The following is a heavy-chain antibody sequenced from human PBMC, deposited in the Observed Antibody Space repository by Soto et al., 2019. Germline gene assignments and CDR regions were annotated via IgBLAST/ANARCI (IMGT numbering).Heavy chain of an antibody. Sequence: SETLSLTCTVSGGSISSGDYYWSWIRQPPGKGLEWIGYIYYSGSTYYNPSLKSRVTISVDTSKNQFSLKLSSVTAADTAVYYCAKGGYSYGEGYFDYWGQGTLVTVPS. CDR3: AKGGYSYGEGYFDY. V-gene: IGHV4-30-4*01. CDR1: GGSISSGDYY. D-gene: IGHD5-18*01. J-gene: IGHJ4*02. CDR2: IYYSGST.